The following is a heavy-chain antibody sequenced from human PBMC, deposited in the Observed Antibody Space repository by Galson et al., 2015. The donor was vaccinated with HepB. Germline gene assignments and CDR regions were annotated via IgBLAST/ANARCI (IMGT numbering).Heavy chain of an antibody. D-gene: IGHD3-3*01. Sequence: SLRLSCAASGFTFSVYGMHWVRQAPGKGLEWVAVIRYDGSNRYYADPVKGRFTISRDNSKNTLYLQMNSLRAEDTAVYYCARGDDFWSAYYAFDTWGQGTMVTVSS. CDR3: ARGDDFWSAYYAFDT. CDR2: IRYDGSNR. V-gene: IGHV3-33*01. CDR1: GFTFSVYG. J-gene: IGHJ3*02.